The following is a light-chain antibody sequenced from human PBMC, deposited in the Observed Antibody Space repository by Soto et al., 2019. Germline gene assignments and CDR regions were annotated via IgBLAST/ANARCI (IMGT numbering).Light chain of an antibody. CDR3: QQYNNWVT. Sequence: EIVLTQSPGTLSLSPGERATLSCRASQSFSTSFLAWFQQKPGQAPRLLIYGASSRATGIPDRFSGSGSGTDFTLTISRLEPEDFAVYYCQQYNNWVTFGPGTKVDIK. CDR1: QSFSTSF. V-gene: IGKV3-20*01. J-gene: IGKJ3*01. CDR2: GAS.